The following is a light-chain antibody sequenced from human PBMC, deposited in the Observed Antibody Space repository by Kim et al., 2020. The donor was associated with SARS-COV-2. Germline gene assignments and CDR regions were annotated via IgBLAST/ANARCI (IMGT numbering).Light chain of an antibody. CDR1: QSVTSD. J-gene: IGKJ5*01. CDR3: QQRHAWPVT. Sequence: ETVLTQSPGTLYLSPGERATLSCRASQSVTSDLAWYQQKSGQAPRLLIYDASNRATGVPARFSGSGSLTDFSLTISSLEPEDFAVYYCQQRHAWPVTFGQGTRLEIK. CDR2: DAS. V-gene: IGKV3-11*01.